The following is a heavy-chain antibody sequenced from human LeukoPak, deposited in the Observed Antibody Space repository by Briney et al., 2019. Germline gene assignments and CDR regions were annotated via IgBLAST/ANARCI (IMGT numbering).Heavy chain of an antibody. CDR2: IYWNDDK. CDR1: GFSLSTSGVG. Sequence: ESGPTLVKPTQTLTLTCTFSGFSLSTSGVGVGWIRQPPGKALEWLALIYWNDDKRYSPSLKSRLTITKDTSKNQVVLTMTNMDPVDTATYYCAHSNGPARAFLAAAGNFRKKYNWFDPWGQGTLVTVSS. J-gene: IGHJ5*02. D-gene: IGHD6-13*01. CDR3: AHSNGPARAFLAAAGNFRKKYNWFDP. V-gene: IGHV2-5*01.